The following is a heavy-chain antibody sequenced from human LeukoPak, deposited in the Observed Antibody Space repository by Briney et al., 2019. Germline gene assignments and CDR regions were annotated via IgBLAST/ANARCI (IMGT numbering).Heavy chain of an antibody. CDR2: IKQGGSEK. D-gene: IGHD3-10*01. CDR1: GFTFSSYW. J-gene: IGHJ4*02. CDR3: AKENYGSGFDY. Sequence: GGSLRLSCAASGFTFSSYWMSWVRQAPGKGLEWVANIKQGGSEKYYVDSVKGRFTISRDNSKNTLYLQMNSLRAEDTAVYYCAKENYGSGFDYWGQGTLVTVSS. V-gene: IGHV3-7*04.